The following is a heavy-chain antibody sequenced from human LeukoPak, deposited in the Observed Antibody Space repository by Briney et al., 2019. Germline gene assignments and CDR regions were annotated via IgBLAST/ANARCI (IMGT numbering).Heavy chain of an antibody. Sequence: KSSETLSLTCAVYGGSFSGYYWSWIRQPPGKGLEWIGEINHSGSTNYNPSLKSRVTISVDTSKNQFSLKLSSVTAADTAVYCCARSYYGSGSYYNVRRMGNNWFDPWGQGTLVTVSS. CDR3: ARSYYGSGSYYNVRRMGNNWFDP. CDR1: GGSFSGYY. CDR2: INHSGST. D-gene: IGHD3-10*01. V-gene: IGHV4-34*01. J-gene: IGHJ5*02.